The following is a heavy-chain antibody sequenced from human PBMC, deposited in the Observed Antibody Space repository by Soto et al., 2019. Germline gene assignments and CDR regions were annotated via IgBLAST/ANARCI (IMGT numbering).Heavy chain of an antibody. CDR1: GFTLSGRS. CDR2: IDNAGTAS. D-gene: IGHD3-10*01. V-gene: IGHV3-74*01. Sequence: EVQLVESGGGLVQPGGSLRLSCAASGFTLSGRSMHWVRQAPGKGLVWVSGIDNAGTASTYADSVKGRLPSSRDNATNILDLQMNSLRLEDTAVYYCARGWFGPDVWGKGTTVTVSS. J-gene: IGHJ6*04. CDR3: ARGWFGPDV.